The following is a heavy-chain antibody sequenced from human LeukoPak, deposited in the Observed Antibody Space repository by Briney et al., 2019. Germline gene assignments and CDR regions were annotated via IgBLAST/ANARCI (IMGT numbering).Heavy chain of an antibody. CDR2: ISYTGST. V-gene: IGHV4-59*08. D-gene: IGHD3-10*01. Sequence: SETLSLTCTVSGDSITNNHWSWLRQPPGKGLEWIGHISYTGSTNYNPSLKTRLTMSLDTSKNHFSLTLTSVTAADTALYHCARHVFSDGSPFDSWGQGSLVTVSS. CDR1: GDSITNNH. CDR3: ARHVFSDGSPFDS. J-gene: IGHJ4*02.